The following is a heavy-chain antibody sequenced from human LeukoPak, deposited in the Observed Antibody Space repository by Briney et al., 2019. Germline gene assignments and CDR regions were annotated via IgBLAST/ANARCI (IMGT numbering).Heavy chain of an antibody. J-gene: IGHJ4*02. Sequence: PGGSLRLSCAASGFTFDDSAMHWVRQAPGKGLEWVSLISGDGDKPYYADSVKGRFTISRDNSKNSLYLQMNSLRTEDTALYYCAKDTEYSTSGFDCGGQGTLVTVSS. CDR2: ISGDGDKP. V-gene: IGHV3-43*02. CDR1: GFTFDDSA. D-gene: IGHD6-6*01. CDR3: AKDTEYSTSGFDC.